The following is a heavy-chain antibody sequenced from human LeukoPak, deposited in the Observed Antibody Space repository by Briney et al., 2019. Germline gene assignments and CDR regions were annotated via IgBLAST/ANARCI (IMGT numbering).Heavy chain of an antibody. D-gene: IGHD2-2*01. CDR2: ISAYNGNT. Sequence: ASVKVSCKASGYTFTSYGISWVRQAPGQGLEWMGWISAYNGNTNYAQKLQGRVTMTTDTSTSTAYMELRSLRSDDTAVYYCARDGDVVVPAATDVAFDIWGQGTMVTVSS. V-gene: IGHV1-18*04. J-gene: IGHJ3*02. CDR3: ARDGDVVVPAATDVAFDI. CDR1: GYTFTSYG.